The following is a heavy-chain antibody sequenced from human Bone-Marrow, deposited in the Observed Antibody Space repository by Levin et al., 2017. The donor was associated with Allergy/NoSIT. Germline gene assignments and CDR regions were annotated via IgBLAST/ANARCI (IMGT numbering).Heavy chain of an antibody. CDR3: ARGGGSYYVSDYFDY. J-gene: IGHJ4*02. V-gene: IGHV3-33*01. CDR2: IWYDGSNK. D-gene: IGHD1-26*01. CDR1: GFTFSSYG. Sequence: GGSLRLSCAASGFTFSSYGMHWVRQAPGKGLEWVAVIWYDGSNKYYADSVKGRFTISRDNSKNTLYLQMNSLRAEDTAVYYCARGGGSYYVSDYFDYWGQGTLVTVSS.